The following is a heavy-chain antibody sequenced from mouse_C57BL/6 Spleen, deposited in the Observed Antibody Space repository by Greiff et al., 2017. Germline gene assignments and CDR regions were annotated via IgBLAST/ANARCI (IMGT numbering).Heavy chain of an antibody. CDR1: GFTFTSYA. CDR2: ISDGGSYT. CDR3: ARGRFFAY. J-gene: IGHJ3*01. Sequence: EVQLVESGAGLVKPGGSLKLSCAASGFTFTSYAMSWVRQTPGKRLEWVATISDGGSYTYYPDNVKGRFTISRDTVKKDLCLQTGDLASEYTAMYYCARGRFFAYWGQGTLVTVSA. V-gene: IGHV5-4*01.